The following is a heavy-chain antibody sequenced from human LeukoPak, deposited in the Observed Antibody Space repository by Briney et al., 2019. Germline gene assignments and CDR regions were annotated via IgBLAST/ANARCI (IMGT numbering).Heavy chain of an antibody. D-gene: IGHD3-9*01. Sequence: GSSVKVSCMASGGTFSSYTISWVRQAPGQGLEWMGRIIPILGIANYAQKFQGRVTITADKSTSTAYMELSSLRSEDTAVYYCARHYDILTGLHYWGQGTLVTVSS. J-gene: IGHJ4*02. CDR3: ARHYDILTGLHY. CDR1: GGTFSSYT. CDR2: IIPILGIA. V-gene: IGHV1-69*02.